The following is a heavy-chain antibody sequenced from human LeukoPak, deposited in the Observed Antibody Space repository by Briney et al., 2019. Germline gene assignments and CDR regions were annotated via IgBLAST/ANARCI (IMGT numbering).Heavy chain of an antibody. J-gene: IGHJ4*02. Sequence: GRSLRLSCAASGSTFSSYAMHWVRQAPGKGLEWAALISYDGGIMYYADSVKGRFTISRDSSKNTLYLHMNSLRTEDTAVYYCARDPAGYTYGYWGYFDYWGQGILVTVSS. CDR2: ISYDGGIM. CDR3: ARDPAGYTYGYWGYFDY. V-gene: IGHV3-30-3*01. D-gene: IGHD5-18*01. CDR1: GSTFSSYA.